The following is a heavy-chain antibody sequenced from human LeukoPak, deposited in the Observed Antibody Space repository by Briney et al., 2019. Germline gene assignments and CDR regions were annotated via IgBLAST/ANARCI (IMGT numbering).Heavy chain of an antibody. Sequence: SETLSPTCTVSGGSISSYYWSWIRQPPGKGLEWIGYIYYSGSTNYNPSLKSRVTISVDTSKNQFSLKLSSVTAADTAVYYCARICSSTSCTFDYWGQGTLVTVSS. J-gene: IGHJ4*02. CDR2: IYYSGST. CDR1: GGSISSYY. D-gene: IGHD2-2*01. V-gene: IGHV4-59*08. CDR3: ARICSSTSCTFDY.